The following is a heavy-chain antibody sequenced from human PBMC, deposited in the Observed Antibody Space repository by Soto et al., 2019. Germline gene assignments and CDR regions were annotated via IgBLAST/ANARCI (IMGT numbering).Heavy chain of an antibody. Sequence: ASVKVSCKTSGYTFTRYGISWVRQAPGQGLEWMGWISGYDGRTNFAQKVQDRVTMTTDTSTSTVYMELRSLRSDDTAVYYCARSPPAHYYDSSGPPLFDYWG. V-gene: IGHV1-18*01. D-gene: IGHD3-22*01. CDR2: ISGYDGRT. CDR3: ARSPPAHYYDSSGPPLFDY. J-gene: IGHJ4*01. CDR1: GYTFTRYG.